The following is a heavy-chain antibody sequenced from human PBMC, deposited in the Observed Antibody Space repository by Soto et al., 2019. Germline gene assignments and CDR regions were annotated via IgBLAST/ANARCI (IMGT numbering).Heavy chain of an antibody. CDR3: ARAPTLYSSSIYYMDV. D-gene: IGHD6-6*01. V-gene: IGHV4-59*01. J-gene: IGHJ6*03. CDR1: GGSISSYY. Sequence: SETLSLTCTVSGGSISSYYWSWIRQPPGKGLEWIGYIYYSGSTNYNPSLKSRVTISVDTSKNQFSLKLSSVTAADTAVYYCARAPTLYSSSIYYMDVWGKGTTVTVSS. CDR2: IYYSGST.